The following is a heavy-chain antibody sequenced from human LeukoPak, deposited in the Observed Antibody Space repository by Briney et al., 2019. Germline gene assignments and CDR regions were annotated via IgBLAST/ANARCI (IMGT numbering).Heavy chain of an antibody. D-gene: IGHD3-10*01. CDR1: GFTFSSYS. CDR3: ARDGSGTGTVDY. J-gene: IGHJ4*02. V-gene: IGHV3-48*01. Sequence: GGSLRLSCAASGFTFSSYSMNWVRQAPGKGLEWVSYISSGSSAIYYADSVKGRFTISRDNARNSLYLQMNSLRAEDTAVYYCARDGSGTGTVDYWGQGTLVTVSS. CDR2: ISSGSSAI.